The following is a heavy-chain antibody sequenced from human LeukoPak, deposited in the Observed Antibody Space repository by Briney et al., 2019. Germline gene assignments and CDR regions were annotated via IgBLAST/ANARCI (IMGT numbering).Heavy chain of an antibody. CDR3: ARDNTYCSGSRRYDRFDY. Sequence: GGSLRLSCAASGFTFSSYWMHWVRQAPGKELEWVSCISSSSSYIYYADSVKGRFTISRDNAKNSLYLQMNSLTAEDTAVYYCARDNTYCSGSRRYDRFDYWGQGNLVAVSS. D-gene: IGHD2-15*01. CDR2: ISSSSSYI. CDR1: GFTFSSYW. J-gene: IGHJ4*02. V-gene: IGHV3-21*01.